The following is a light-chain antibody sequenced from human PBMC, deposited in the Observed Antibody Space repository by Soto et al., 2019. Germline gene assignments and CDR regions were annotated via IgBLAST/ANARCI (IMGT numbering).Light chain of an antibody. Sequence: DIQMTQSPSSLSASVGDTVIITCRASQTVSVYLNWYQQKPGKAPKLLIYAASTLQSGVPSRFSGSGSGTDFTLTISSLQPEDFATYYCQQLNSYLPTFGQGTRLEIK. CDR2: AAS. CDR1: QTVSVY. CDR3: QQLNSYLPT. V-gene: IGKV1-9*01. J-gene: IGKJ5*01.